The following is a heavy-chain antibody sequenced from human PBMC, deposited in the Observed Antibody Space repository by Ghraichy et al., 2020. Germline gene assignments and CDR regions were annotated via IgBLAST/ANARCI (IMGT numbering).Heavy chain of an antibody. CDR1: GFTFSSYW. D-gene: IGHD2-15*01. J-gene: IGHJ4*02. Sequence: ETLSLTCAASGFTFSSYWMHWVRQAPGKGLVWVSRISSDGNSTNFADSVKGRFTIYRDNAKNTMFLQMNSLRAEDTAVYYCARGWGVYCSGGACHFDYWGQGTLVTVSS. V-gene: IGHV3-74*01. CDR3: ARGWGVYCSGGACHFDY. CDR2: ISSDGNST.